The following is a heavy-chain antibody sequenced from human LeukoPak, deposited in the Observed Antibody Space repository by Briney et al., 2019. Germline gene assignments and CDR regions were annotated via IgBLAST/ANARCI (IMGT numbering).Heavy chain of an antibody. D-gene: IGHD6-19*01. CDR3: ARVEEQWLVGFDP. Sequence: ASVKVSCKASGYTFTSYAMHWVRQAPGQRLEWMGWINAGNGNTKYSQKFQGRVTITRDTSASTAYMELSSLRSDDTAVYYCARVEEQWLVGFDPWGQGTLVTVSS. V-gene: IGHV1-3*01. J-gene: IGHJ5*02. CDR2: INAGNGNT. CDR1: GYTFTSYA.